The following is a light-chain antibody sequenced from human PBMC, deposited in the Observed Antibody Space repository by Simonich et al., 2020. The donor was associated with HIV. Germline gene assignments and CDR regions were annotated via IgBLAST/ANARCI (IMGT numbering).Light chain of an antibody. Sequence: DIVMTQSPDSLPVSLGERATINCKPSRSLLYSSNNKNYLAWYQQKPGQPPKLLIYWASTRESGVPDRFSASGSGTDFTLTISSLQAEDVAVYYCQQYYSTPPTFGQGTKVEIK. J-gene: IGKJ1*01. CDR2: WAS. V-gene: IGKV4-1*01. CDR3: QQYYSTPPT. CDR1: RSLLYSSNNKNY.